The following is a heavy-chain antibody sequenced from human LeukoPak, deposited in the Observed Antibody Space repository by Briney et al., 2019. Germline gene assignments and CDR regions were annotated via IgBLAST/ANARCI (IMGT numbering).Heavy chain of an antibody. CDR1: GFTFSSYG. Sequence: GRSLRLSCVASGFTFSSYGMHWVRQAPGKGLEWVAVIWYDGSNKYYADSVKGRFTISRDNSKNTLYLQMNSLRAEDTAVYYCARALTTTDYWGQGTLSPSPQ. D-gene: IGHD4-17*01. J-gene: IGHJ4*02. V-gene: IGHV3-33*01. CDR3: ARALTTTDY. CDR2: IWYDGSNK.